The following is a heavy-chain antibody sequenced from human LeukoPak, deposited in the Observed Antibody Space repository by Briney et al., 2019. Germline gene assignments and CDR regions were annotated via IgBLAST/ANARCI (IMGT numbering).Heavy chain of an antibody. CDR2: ISNTGRYM. V-gene: IGHV3-21*01. D-gene: IGHD3-10*01. J-gene: IGHJ4*02. CDR1: GFTFSSYS. CDR3: ARDRGSSWREFFLDS. Sequence: PGGSLRLSCAASGFTFSSYSINWVRQAPGKGLEWVSSISNTGRYMYYADSVKGRFTVSRDNSNNSLYLQMNNLRADDTAVYYCARDRGSSWREFFLDSWGLGTLVTVSS.